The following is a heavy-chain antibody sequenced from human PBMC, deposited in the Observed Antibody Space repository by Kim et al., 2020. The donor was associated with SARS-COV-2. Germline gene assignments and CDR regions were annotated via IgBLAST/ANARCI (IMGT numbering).Heavy chain of an antibody. CDR3: ARAPSGTFSPYYFDY. Sequence: GESLKISCKASEYTFNNYWIGWVRQMPGKGLQWLGIIYPGDSDTKYNPSVQGQVTISADRCLTTDYLQWSSLKASDTAIYYCARAPSGTFSPYYFDYWGQGTLVTVSS. D-gene: IGHD1-26*01. J-gene: IGHJ4*02. CDR2: IYPGDSDT. CDR1: EYTFNNYW. V-gene: IGHV5-51*01.